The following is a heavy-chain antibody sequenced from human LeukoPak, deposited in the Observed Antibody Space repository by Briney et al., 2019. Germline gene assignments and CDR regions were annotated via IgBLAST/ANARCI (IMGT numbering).Heavy chain of an antibody. J-gene: IGHJ4*02. V-gene: IGHV3-30*02. CDR3: ATVGGFDY. CDR1: GFTFSSYG. Sequence: GGPLRLSCAASGFTFSSYGMHWVRQAPGKGLEWVAFIRYDGSNKYYADSVKGRFTISRDNSKNTLYLQMNSLGAEDTAVYYCATVGGFDYWGQGTLVTVSS. D-gene: IGHD3-16*01. CDR2: IRYDGSNK.